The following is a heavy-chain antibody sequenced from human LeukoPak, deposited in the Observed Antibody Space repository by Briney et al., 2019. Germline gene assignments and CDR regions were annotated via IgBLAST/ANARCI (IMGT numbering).Heavy chain of an antibody. CDR2: IYYSGST. J-gene: IGHJ4*02. CDR3: ATNLGGFTYAFDC. Sequence: PSETLSLTCTVSGGSISSYYWSWIRQPPGKGLEWIGYIYYSGSTNYSPSLKSRVTISVDTSKNQFSLRLSSVTAADPAVYYCATNLGGFTYAFDCWGQGSLVTVSS. D-gene: IGHD5-18*01. CDR1: GGSISSYY. V-gene: IGHV4-59*01.